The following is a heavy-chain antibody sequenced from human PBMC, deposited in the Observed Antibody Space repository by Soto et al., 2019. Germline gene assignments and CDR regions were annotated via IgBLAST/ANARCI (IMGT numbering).Heavy chain of an antibody. CDR2: ISSSSTTSTPT. CDR3: ARAPGYDGDFSPFDP. Sequence: QVQLVESGGGVVKPGGSLRLSCAASGFTFSDYYMNWIRQAPGQGLEWVSYISSSSTTSTPTNYADSVKGRFTISRDNAKNSMDLQMNSLRAEDTAVYYCARAPGYDGDFSPFDPWGQGTLVTVSA. V-gene: IGHV3-11*06. CDR1: GFTFSDYY. J-gene: IGHJ5*02. D-gene: IGHD4-17*01.